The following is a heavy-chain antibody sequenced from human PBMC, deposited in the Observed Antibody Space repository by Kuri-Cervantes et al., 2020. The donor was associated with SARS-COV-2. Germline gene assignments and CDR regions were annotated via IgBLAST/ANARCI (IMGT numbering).Heavy chain of an antibody. CDR1: GFTFSSYW. D-gene: IGHD1-26*01. V-gene: IGHV3-7*05. CDR2: INQDGSVR. Sequence: GESLKISCAASGFTFSSYWMTWVRQAPGKGLEWVANINQDGSVREYVDSVKGRFSIARDNAKNSLSLQMNGLRAEDTALYYCAKDIGGRLRGWDSGSPLGFDIWGQGTMVTVSS. CDR3: AKDIGGRLRGWDSGSPLGFDI. J-gene: IGHJ3*02.